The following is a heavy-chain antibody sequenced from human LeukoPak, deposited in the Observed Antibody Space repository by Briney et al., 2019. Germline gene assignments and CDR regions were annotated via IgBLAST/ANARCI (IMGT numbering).Heavy chain of an antibody. Sequence: SETLSLTXTVSGGSISSSSYYWGWIRQPPGKGLEWIGSIYYSGSTYYNPSLKSRVTISVDTSKNQFSLKLSSVTAADTAVYYCARLGQSAFDIWGQGTMVTVSS. J-gene: IGHJ3*02. CDR3: ARLGQSAFDI. CDR1: GGSISSSSYY. V-gene: IGHV4-39*01. CDR2: IYYSGST.